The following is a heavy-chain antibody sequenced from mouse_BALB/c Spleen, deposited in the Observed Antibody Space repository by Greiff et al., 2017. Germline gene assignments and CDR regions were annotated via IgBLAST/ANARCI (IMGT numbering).Heavy chain of an antibody. CDR3: TRYYGYDGAWFAY. CDR2: IDPETGGT. J-gene: IGHJ3*01. V-gene: IGHV1-15*01. D-gene: IGHD2-2*01. Sequence: VKLQESGAELVRPGASVTLSCKASGYTFTDYEMHWVKQTPVHGLEWIGAIDPETGGTAYNQKFKGKATLTADKSSSTAYMELRSLTSEDSAVYYCTRYYGYDGAWFAYWGQGTLVTVSA. CDR1: GYTFTDYE.